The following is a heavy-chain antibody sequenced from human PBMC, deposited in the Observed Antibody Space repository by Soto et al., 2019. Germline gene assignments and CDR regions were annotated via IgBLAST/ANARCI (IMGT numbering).Heavy chain of an antibody. Sequence: QVQLVQSGAEVKKPGSSVKVSCKASGGTFSSYAISWVRQAPGQGLEWMGGIIPIFGTANYAQKFQGRVTITADESTSAAYMELSSLRSEDTAVYYCARVLNYYYDSSGPFDYWGQGTLVTVSS. CDR1: GGTFSSYA. CDR2: IIPIFGTA. D-gene: IGHD3-22*01. V-gene: IGHV1-69*12. CDR3: ARVLNYYYDSSGPFDY. J-gene: IGHJ4*02.